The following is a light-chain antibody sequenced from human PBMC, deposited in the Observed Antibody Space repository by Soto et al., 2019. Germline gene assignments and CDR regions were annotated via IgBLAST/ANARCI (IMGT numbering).Light chain of an antibody. CDR3: SSDTSSSTLV. CDR2: DVS. V-gene: IGLV2-14*01. J-gene: IGLJ2*01. Sequence: QSVLTQPASVSGSPGQSITISCTGTSSDVGGYNYVSWYQQHPGKAPKLMISDVSNRPSGVSNRFSGAKSGNTASLTISGLQAEDVADYYCSSDTSSSTLVFGGGTKLTVL. CDR1: SSDVGGYNY.